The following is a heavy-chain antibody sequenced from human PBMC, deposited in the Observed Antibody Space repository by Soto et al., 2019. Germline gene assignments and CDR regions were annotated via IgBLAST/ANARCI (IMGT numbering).Heavy chain of an antibody. D-gene: IGHD3-22*01. CDR2: INHSGST. CDR3: ARHLTLLYYYDSSGYSPPPDFDY. Sequence: SETLSLTCAVYGGSFSGYYWSWIRQPPGKGLEWIGEINHSGSTNYNPSLKSRVTISVDTSKNQFSLKLSSVTAADTAVYYCARHLTLLYYYDSSGYSPPPDFDYWGQGTLVTVSS. J-gene: IGHJ4*02. CDR1: GGSFSGYY. V-gene: IGHV4-34*01.